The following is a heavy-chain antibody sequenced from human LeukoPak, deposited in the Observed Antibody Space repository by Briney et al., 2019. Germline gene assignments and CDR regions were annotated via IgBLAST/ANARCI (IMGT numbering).Heavy chain of an antibody. Sequence: SETLSLTCTVSGGSISSGGYYWSWIRQHPGKGLEWIGYIYYSGSTYYNPSLKSRVTISVDTSKNQFSLKLSSVTTADTAVYYCARGGVPHTLGYWGQGTLVTVSS. J-gene: IGHJ4*02. V-gene: IGHV4-31*03. CDR2: IYYSGST. D-gene: IGHD2-8*02. CDR1: GGSISSGGYY. CDR3: ARGGVPHTLGY.